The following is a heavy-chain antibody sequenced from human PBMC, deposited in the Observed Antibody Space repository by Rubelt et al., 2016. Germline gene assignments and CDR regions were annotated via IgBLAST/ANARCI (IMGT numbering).Heavy chain of an antibody. CDR3: RRFAIGGHSSGYLFDY. Sequence: QVQLVQSGAEVKKPGASVKVSCKASGYTFTGYYMHWVRQAPGQGLEWMGWINPNSGGTNCAQKFQGRVTSTRDPPTSTAYWGLRRLGSADTAVYYLRRFAIGGHSSGYLFDYWGQGTLVTVSS. CDR1: GYTFTGYY. J-gene: IGHJ4*02. CDR2: INPNSGGT. V-gene: IGHV1-2*01. D-gene: IGHD3-22*01.